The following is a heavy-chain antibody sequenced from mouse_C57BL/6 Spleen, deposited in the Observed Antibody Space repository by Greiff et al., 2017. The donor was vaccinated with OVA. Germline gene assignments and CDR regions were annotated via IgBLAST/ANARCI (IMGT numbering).Heavy chain of an antibody. CDR2: IYPRSGNT. V-gene: IGHV1-81*01. CDR1: GYTFTSYG. CDR3: ARVGVRGGY. D-gene: IGHD2-14*01. Sequence: QVQLKESGAELARPGASVKLSCKASGYTFTSYGISWVKQRTGQGLEWIGEIYPRSGNTYYNEKFKGKATLTADKYSSTAYMELRSLTSEDSAVYFCARVGVRGGYWGQGTTLTVSS. J-gene: IGHJ2*01.